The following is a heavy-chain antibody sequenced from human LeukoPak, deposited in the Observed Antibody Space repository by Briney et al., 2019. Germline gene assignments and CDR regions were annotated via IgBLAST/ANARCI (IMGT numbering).Heavy chain of an antibody. J-gene: IGHJ4*02. CDR3: AREVSQYSNYVGSFDY. D-gene: IGHD4-11*01. Sequence: QPGGSLRLSCAASGFTFSSYSMNWVRQAPGKGLEWVSYISSSSSTIYYADSVKGRFTISRDNAKNSLYLQMNSLRAEGTAVYYCAREVSQYSNYVGSFDYWGQGTLVTVSS. CDR1: GFTFSSYS. V-gene: IGHV3-48*01. CDR2: ISSSSSTI.